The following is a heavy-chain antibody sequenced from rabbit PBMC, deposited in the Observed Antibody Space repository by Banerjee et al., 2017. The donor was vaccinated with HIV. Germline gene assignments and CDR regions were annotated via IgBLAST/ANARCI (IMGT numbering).Heavy chain of an antibody. V-gene: IGHV1S40*01. Sequence: LTLTCKASGFSFSNKYVMCWVRQAPGKGLEWIACINTISGDTVYATWVNGRFTISKTSSTTVTLQMTSLTAADTATYFCARDGASGYNFNLWGPGTLVTVS. D-gene: IGHD1-1*01. CDR2: INTISGDT. J-gene: IGHJ4*01. CDR3: ARDGASGYNFNL. CDR1: GFSFSNKYV.